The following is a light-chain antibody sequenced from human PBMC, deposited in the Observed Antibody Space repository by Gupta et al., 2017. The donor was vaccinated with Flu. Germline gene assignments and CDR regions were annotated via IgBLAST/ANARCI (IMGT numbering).Light chain of an antibody. J-gene: IGLJ2*01. V-gene: IGLV2-23*02. CDR2: GVN. CDR1: SSDVATYHL. CDR3: GSYKGGVARLV. Sequence: QSALTQPASVPGSPGQSITISCTGTSSDVATYHLVSWYQQSPGTAPKLIIYGVNKRPSGVADRFSGSKSGNTAALTSSGLQSDDEADYYCGSYKGGVARLVFGGGTKVTVL.